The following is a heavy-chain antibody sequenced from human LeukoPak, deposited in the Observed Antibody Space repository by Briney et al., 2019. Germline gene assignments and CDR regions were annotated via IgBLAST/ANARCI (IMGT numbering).Heavy chain of an antibody. CDR3: ARAYSSGWYGGWFDP. D-gene: IGHD6-19*01. CDR2: IYYSGST. Sequence: SETLSLTCTVSGYSISSGYYWGWIRQPPGKGLEWIGSIYYSGSTNYNPSLKSRVTISVDTSKNQFSLKLSSVTAADTAVYYCARAYSSGWYGGWFDPWGQGTLVTVSS. V-gene: IGHV4-38-2*02. J-gene: IGHJ5*02. CDR1: GYSISSGYY.